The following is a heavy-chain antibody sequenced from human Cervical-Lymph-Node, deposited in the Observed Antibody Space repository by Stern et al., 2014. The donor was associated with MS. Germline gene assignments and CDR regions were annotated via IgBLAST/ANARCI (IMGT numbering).Heavy chain of an antibody. CDR1: GFTFRSSG. D-gene: IGHD4-23*01. J-gene: IGHJ1*01. V-gene: IGHV3-33*01. Sequence: VQLVESGGGVVQPGRSLRLSCAASGFTFRSSGMHWVRQAPGKGVEWLAIIWYDGSNRYYADSVKGRFTISRDNSKNTLYLQMNSLRAEDTAVYYCAREGGNTAEYFQHWGQGTLVTVSS. CDR2: IWYDGSNR. CDR3: AREGGNTAEYFQH.